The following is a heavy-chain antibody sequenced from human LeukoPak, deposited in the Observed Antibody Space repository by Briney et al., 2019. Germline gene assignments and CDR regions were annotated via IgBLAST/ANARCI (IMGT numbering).Heavy chain of an antibody. D-gene: IGHD3-9*01. CDR2: IYYSGST. Sequence: SETLSLTCTVSGDSISTSNSYWGWIRQPPGKGLEWIGSIYYSGSTYYNPSLKSRVTISVDTSKNQFSLKLSSVTAADTAVYYCARSALYYDILTGYYPWSWFDPWGQGTLVTVSS. J-gene: IGHJ5*02. V-gene: IGHV4-39*07. CDR3: ARSALYYDILTGYYPWSWFDP. CDR1: GDSISTSNSY.